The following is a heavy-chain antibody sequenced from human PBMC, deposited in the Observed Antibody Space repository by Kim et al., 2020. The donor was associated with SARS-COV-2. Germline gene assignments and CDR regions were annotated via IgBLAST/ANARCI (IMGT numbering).Heavy chain of an antibody. CDR3: ARPERYSYGDWYFDL. Sequence: GESLKISCKGSGYSFTSYWIGWVRQMPGKGLEWMGIIYPGDSDTRYSPSFQGQVTISADKSISTAYLQWSSLKASDTAMYYCARPERYSYGDWYFDLWGRGTLVTVSS. CDR2: IYPGDSDT. D-gene: IGHD5-18*01. J-gene: IGHJ2*01. CDR1: GYSFTSYW. V-gene: IGHV5-51*01.